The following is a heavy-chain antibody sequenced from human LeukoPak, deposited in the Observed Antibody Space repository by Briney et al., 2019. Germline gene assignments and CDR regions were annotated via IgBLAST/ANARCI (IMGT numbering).Heavy chain of an antibody. CDR3: ATNCGGDCYEEPDDAFDI. Sequence: GGSLRLSCAASGFTFDDYAMHWVRQAPGKGLEWVSLISGDGGSTYYADSVKGRFTISRDSSKNSLYLQMNSLRTEDTALYYCATNCGGDCYEEPDDAFDIWGQGTMVTVSS. CDR2: ISGDGGST. CDR1: GFTFDDYA. V-gene: IGHV3-43*02. D-gene: IGHD2-21*02. J-gene: IGHJ3*02.